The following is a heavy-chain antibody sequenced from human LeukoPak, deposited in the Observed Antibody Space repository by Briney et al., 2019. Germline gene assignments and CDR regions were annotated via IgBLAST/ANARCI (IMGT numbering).Heavy chain of an antibody. Sequence: SVKVSCKASGGTFSSYAISWVRQAPGQGLEWMGGTIPIFGTANCAQKFQGRVTITADKSTSTAYMELSSLRSEDTAVYYCARDTDYYGSGSYIYFDYWGQGTLVTVSS. J-gene: IGHJ4*02. V-gene: IGHV1-69*06. CDR2: TIPIFGTA. CDR1: GGTFSSYA. CDR3: ARDTDYYGSGSYIYFDY. D-gene: IGHD3-10*01.